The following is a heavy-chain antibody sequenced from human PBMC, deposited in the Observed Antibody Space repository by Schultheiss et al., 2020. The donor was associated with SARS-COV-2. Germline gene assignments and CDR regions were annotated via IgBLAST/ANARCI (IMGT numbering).Heavy chain of an antibody. CDR2: ISGSGGST. J-gene: IGHJ4*02. Sequence: GESLKISCAASGFTFSSYAMSWVRQAPGKVLEWVSAISGSGGSTYYADSVKGRFTISRDNSKNTLYLQMNSLRAEDTAVYYCANHWGVLRFLEWLSPSAEFDYWGQGTLVTVSS. D-gene: IGHD3-3*01. CDR1: GFTFSSYA. CDR3: ANHWGVLRFLEWLSPSAEFDY. V-gene: IGHV3-23*01.